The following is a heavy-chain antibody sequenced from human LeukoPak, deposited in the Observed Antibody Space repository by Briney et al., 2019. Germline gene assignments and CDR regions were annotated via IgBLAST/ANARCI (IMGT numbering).Heavy chain of an antibody. Sequence: GGSLRLSCEASGFSFSSFSMSWVRQAPGKGLEWVSDISGSGVNTHYADSVKGRFTISRDNFKDTLYVQMNSLRADDTAVYYCAKGYCSSTSCYQGWYFDLWGRGTLVTVSS. CDR1: GFSFSSFS. CDR3: AKGYCSSTSCYQGWYFDL. J-gene: IGHJ2*01. V-gene: IGHV3-23*01. CDR2: ISGSGVNT. D-gene: IGHD2-2*01.